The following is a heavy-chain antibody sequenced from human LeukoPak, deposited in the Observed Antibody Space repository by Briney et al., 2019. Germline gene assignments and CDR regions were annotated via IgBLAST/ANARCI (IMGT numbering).Heavy chain of an antibody. J-gene: IGHJ4*02. D-gene: IGHD5-18*01. CDR1: GGSISSYY. V-gene: IGHV4-59*01. CDR2: IYYSGST. Sequence: SETLSLTCTVSGGSISSYYWSWIWQPPGKGLEWIGYIYYSGSTNYNPSLKSRVTISVDTSENQFSLNLNSVTAADTAVYYCARGQGYSYDYYFDYWGQGTLVTVSS. CDR3: ARGQGYSYDYYFDY.